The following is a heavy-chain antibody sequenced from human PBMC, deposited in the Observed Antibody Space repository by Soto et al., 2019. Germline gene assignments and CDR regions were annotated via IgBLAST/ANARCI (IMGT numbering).Heavy chain of an antibody. CDR1: GGTFSSYA. CDR2: IIPIFGTA. V-gene: IGHV1-69*13. J-gene: IGHJ5*02. CDR3: ARVEIYSNYCWFDP. Sequence: VASVKVSCKASGGTFSSYAISWVRQAPGQGLEWMGGIIPIFGTANYAQKFQGRVTITADESTSTAYMELSSLRSEDTAVYYCARVEIYSNYCWFDPWGQGTLVTVSS. D-gene: IGHD4-4*01.